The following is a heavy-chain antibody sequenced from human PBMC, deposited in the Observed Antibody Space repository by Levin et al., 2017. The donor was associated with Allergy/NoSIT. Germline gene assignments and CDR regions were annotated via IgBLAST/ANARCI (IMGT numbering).Heavy chain of an antibody. CDR2: ISWDGDSV. V-gene: IGHV3-9*01. CDR3: VKGSAGYSSGWTNRFDP. CDR1: GFTFDDYA. D-gene: IGHD6-19*01. J-gene: IGHJ5*02. Sequence: PGGSLRLSCAASGFTFDDYAMHWVRQAPGKGLEWVSGISWDGDSVDYADSVKGRFTVSRKNANNSLYLQMNSLRAEDTALYFCVKGSAGYSSGWTNRFDPWGQGTLVTVSS.